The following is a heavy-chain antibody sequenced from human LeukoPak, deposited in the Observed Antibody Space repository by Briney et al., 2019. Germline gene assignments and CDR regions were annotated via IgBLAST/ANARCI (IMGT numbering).Heavy chain of an antibody. CDR2: ISSSGSTI. CDR3: ASILLWFGELFPR. CDR1: GFTFSDYY. D-gene: IGHD3-10*01. J-gene: IGHJ4*02. V-gene: IGHV3-11*04. Sequence: GGSLRLSCAASGFTFSDYYMSWIRQAPGKGLEWVSYISSSGSTIYYADSVKGRFTISRDNAKNSLYLQMNSLRAEDTAVYYCASILLWFGELFPRWGQGTLVTVSS.